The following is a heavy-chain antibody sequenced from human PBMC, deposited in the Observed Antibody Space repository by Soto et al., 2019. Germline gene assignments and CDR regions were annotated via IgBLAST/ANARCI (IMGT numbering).Heavy chain of an antibody. V-gene: IGHV4-34*01. CDR2: INHSGST. J-gene: IGHJ4*02. CDR3: AVRLYNWNYVVPFDY. Sequence: PSETLSLTCAVYGGSFSGYYWSWIRQPPGKGLEWIGEINHSGSTNYNPSLKSRVTISVDTSKNQFSLKLSSVTAADTAVYYCAVRLYNWNYVVPFDYWGQGTLVTVSS. D-gene: IGHD1-7*01. CDR1: GGSFSGYY.